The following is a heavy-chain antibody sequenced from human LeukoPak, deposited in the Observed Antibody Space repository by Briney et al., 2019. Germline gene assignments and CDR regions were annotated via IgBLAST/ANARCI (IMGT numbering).Heavy chain of an antibody. V-gene: IGHV4-34*01. CDR3: ASCITMVRGVMRWFDP. Sequence: SETLSLTCAVYGGSFSGYYWSWIRQPPGKGLEWIGEINHSGSTNYNPSLKSRVTISVDTSKNQFSLKLSSVTAADTAVYYCASCITMVRGVMRWFDPWGQGTQVTVSS. CDR2: INHSGST. D-gene: IGHD3-10*01. J-gene: IGHJ5*02. CDR1: GGSFSGYY.